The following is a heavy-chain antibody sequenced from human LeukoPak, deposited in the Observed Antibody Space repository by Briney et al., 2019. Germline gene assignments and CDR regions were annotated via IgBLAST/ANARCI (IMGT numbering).Heavy chain of an antibody. Sequence: GASVKVSCKASGGTFSSYATSWVRQAPGQGLEWMGRIIPILGIANYAQKFQGRVTITADKSTSTAYMELSSLRSEDTAVYYCARHIAVAGSGIDYWGQGTLVTVSS. CDR3: ARHIAVAGSGIDY. V-gene: IGHV1-69*04. J-gene: IGHJ4*02. CDR1: GGTFSSYA. D-gene: IGHD6-19*01. CDR2: IIPILGIA.